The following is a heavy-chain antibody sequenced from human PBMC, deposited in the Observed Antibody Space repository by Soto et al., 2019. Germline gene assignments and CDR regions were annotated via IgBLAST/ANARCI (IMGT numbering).Heavy chain of an antibody. CDR2: ISSSSYI. V-gene: IGHV3-21*01. J-gene: IGHJ6*02. CDR1: GFTFSSYS. Sequence: GGSLRLSCAASGFTFSSYSMNWVRQAPGKGLEWVSSISSSSYIYYADSVKGRFTISRDNAKNSLYLQMNSLRAEDTAVYYCARDQRDYYGMDVWGQGTTVTVSS. CDR3: ARDQRDYYGMDV.